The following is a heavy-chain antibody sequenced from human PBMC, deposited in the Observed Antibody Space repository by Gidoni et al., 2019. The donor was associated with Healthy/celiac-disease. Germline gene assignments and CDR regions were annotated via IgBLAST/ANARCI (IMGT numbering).Heavy chain of an antibody. Sequence: QVQLQESGPGLVKPSETLSLTCTVSGGSISSYYWSWIRQPPGKGLEWIGYIYYSGSTNYNPSLKSRVTISVDTSKNQFSLKLSSVTAADTAVYYCARDQGDYFDYWGQGTLVTVSS. CDR2: IYYSGST. CDR1: GGSISSYY. D-gene: IGHD3-16*01. V-gene: IGHV4-59*01. CDR3: ARDQGDYFDY. J-gene: IGHJ4*02.